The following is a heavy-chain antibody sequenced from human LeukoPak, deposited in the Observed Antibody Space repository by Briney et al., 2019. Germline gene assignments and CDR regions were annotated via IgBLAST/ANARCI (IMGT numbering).Heavy chain of an antibody. J-gene: IGHJ4*02. Sequence: ASVKVSCKASGYTFTSYDINWVRQATGQGLEWMGWMNPNSGNTGYAQKFQGRVTMTRNTSISTAYMELSSLRSEDTAVYYCARGAANYYDSSGYYGGYWGQGTLVTVSS. D-gene: IGHD3-22*01. CDR3: ARGAANYYDSSGYYGGY. CDR2: MNPNSGNT. CDR1: GYTFTSYD. V-gene: IGHV1-8*01.